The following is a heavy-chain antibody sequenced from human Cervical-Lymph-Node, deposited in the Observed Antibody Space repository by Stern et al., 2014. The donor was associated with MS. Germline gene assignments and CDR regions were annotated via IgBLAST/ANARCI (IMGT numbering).Heavy chain of an antibody. CDR2: ISYDGSNK. CDR3: AMVYAIRGGFDY. J-gene: IGHJ4*02. V-gene: IGHV3-30*03. D-gene: IGHD2-8*01. CDR1: GFTFSSYG. Sequence: VQLVESGGGVVQPGRSLRLSCAASGFTFSSYGMHWVRQAPGKGLEWVAVISYDGSNKYYADSVKGRFTISRDNSKNTLYLQMNSLRAEDTAVYYCAMVYAIRGGFDYGGQGTLVTVSS.